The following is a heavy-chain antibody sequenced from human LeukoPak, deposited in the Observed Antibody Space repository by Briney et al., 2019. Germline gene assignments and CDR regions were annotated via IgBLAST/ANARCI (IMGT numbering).Heavy chain of an antibody. J-gene: IGHJ4*02. CDR1: GGSISSGSYY. CDR2: IYTSGST. V-gene: IGHV4-61*02. D-gene: IGHD4-11*01. CDR3: AREDYSPPFDY. Sequence: SETLSLTCTVSGGSISSGSYYWSWIRQPAGKGLEWIGRIYTSGSTNYNPSLKSRVTISVDTSKNQFSLKLSSVTAADTAVYYCAREDYSPPFDYWGQGTLVTVPS.